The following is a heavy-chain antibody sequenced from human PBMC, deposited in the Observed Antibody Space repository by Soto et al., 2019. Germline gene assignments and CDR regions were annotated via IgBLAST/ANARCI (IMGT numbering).Heavy chain of an antibody. Sequence: ASETLSLTCTVSGGSVSSGSYYWSWIRQPPGKGLEWIGYIYYSGSTNYNPSLKSRVTISVDTSKNQFSLKLSSVTAADTAVYYCARGGYSGYDSNFDYWGQGTLVTVSS. CDR3: ARGGYSGYDSNFDY. D-gene: IGHD5-12*01. CDR1: GGSVSSGSYY. V-gene: IGHV4-61*01. J-gene: IGHJ4*02. CDR2: IYYSGST.